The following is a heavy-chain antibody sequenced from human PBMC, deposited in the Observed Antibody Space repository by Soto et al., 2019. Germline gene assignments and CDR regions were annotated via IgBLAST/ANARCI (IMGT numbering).Heavy chain of an antibody. J-gene: IGHJ2*01. V-gene: IGHV4-34*01. CDR2: INHSGST. CDR1: GGSFSGYY. CDR3: ARGRGIAAAATYWYFDL. Sequence: QVQLQQWGAGLLKPSETLSLTCAVYGGSFSGYYWSWIRQPPWKGLEWIGEINHSGSTNYNPSLKSRVTISVDTSMNQFSLKLSSVTAADTAVYYCARGRGIAAAATYWYFDLWGRGTLVTVSS. D-gene: IGHD6-13*01.